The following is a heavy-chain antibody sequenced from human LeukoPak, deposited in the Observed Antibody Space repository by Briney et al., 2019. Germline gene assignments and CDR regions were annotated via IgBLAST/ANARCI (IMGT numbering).Heavy chain of an antibody. J-gene: IGHJ4*02. CDR3: AMGDTAMAHRTDY. Sequence: GASVKVSCKASGGTFSSYAISWVRQAPGQGLEWMGWINTNTGNPTYAQGFTGRFVFSLDTSVSTAYLQISSLKAEDTAVYYCAMGDTAMAHRTDYWGQGTLVTASS. D-gene: IGHD5-18*01. V-gene: IGHV7-4-1*02. CDR1: GGTFSSYA. CDR2: INTNTGNP.